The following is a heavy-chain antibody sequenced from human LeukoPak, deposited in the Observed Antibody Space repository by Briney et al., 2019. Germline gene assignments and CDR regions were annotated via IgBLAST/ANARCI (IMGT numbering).Heavy chain of an antibody. Sequence: ASVKVSCKVSGYTLTELSMHWVRQAPGKGFEWMGRFDPEKGETIYAQKFQGRVTMTEDTSTDTAYMELSSLRSEDTAVYYCAREWTSRSGAVAGYPWGQGTLVTVSS. CDR1: GYTLTELS. D-gene: IGHD6-13*01. V-gene: IGHV1-24*01. CDR3: AREWTSRSGAVAGYP. J-gene: IGHJ5*02. CDR2: FDPEKGET.